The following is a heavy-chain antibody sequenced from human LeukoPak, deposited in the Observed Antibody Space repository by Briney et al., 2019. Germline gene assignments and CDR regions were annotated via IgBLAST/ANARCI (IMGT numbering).Heavy chain of an antibody. CDR1: GFTFSNYW. D-gene: IGHD5-12*01. Sequence: GGSLRLSCAASGFTFSNYWMTWVRQAPGKGLEWVANINRDGSDKYYMASVQGRFTISRDNAKNSLSLQMNSLRAEDTAVYFCARAIEGAYDLWGQGTLVSVSS. CDR2: INRDGSDK. J-gene: IGHJ4*02. V-gene: IGHV3-7*04. CDR3: ARAIEGAYDL.